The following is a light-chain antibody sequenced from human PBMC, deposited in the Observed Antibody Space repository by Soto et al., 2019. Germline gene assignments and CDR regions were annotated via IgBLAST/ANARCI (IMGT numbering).Light chain of an antibody. Sequence: DIQMTQSPSSLTSSLGDKVTISCRASQGFSNSLAWYQQKPGKVPTLLIYGASILQSGVPSRFSGSGSGTEFTLTISSLQPEDVATYYCQKYDSAPLTFGGGTKVDIK. CDR2: GAS. CDR3: QKYDSAPLT. J-gene: IGKJ4*01. V-gene: IGKV1-27*01. CDR1: QGFSNS.